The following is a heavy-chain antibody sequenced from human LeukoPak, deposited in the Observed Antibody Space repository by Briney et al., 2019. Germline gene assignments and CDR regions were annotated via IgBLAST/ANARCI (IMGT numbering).Heavy chain of an antibody. D-gene: IGHD1-26*01. J-gene: IGHJ3*02. Sequence: ASVTVSCKASGYTFTNYGISWVRQAPGQGLEWIGWITASNGNTNYAQKLQGRVTMTTDASTSTAYMELRGLRSDDTAVYYCASRWALDAFDIWGQGTMVTVSS. CDR2: ITASNGNT. V-gene: IGHV1-18*01. CDR1: GYTFTNYG. CDR3: ASRWALDAFDI.